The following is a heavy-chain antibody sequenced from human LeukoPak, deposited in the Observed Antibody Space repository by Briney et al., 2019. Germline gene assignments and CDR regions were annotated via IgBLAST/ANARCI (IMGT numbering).Heavy chain of an antibody. Sequence: SETLSPTCTVSGGSISSYYWGWVRQPPGKGLEWIATIYYSGSTYYNPSLKSRVTISVDTSKNQFSLKLSSVTAADTAVYYCARGRRAVDIVATRERKYYFDYWGQGTLVTVSS. CDR2: IYYSGST. CDR3: ARGRRAVDIVATRERKYYFDY. CDR1: GGSISSYY. V-gene: IGHV4-39*07. J-gene: IGHJ4*02. D-gene: IGHD5-12*01.